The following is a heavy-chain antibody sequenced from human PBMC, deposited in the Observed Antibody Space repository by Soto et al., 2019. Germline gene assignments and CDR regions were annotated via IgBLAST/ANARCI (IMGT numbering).Heavy chain of an antibody. D-gene: IGHD2-2*01. CDR3: ARDRGFVVVVPAGGMDV. CDR2: INAGNGNT. J-gene: IGHJ6*02. V-gene: IGHV1-3*01. Sequence: ASVKVSCKASGYTFTSYAMHWVRQAPGQRLEWMGWINAGNGNTKYSQKFQGRVTITRDTSASTAYMELSSLRSEDTAVYYCARDRGFVVVVPAGGMDVWRQGTTVTVSS. CDR1: GYTFTSYA.